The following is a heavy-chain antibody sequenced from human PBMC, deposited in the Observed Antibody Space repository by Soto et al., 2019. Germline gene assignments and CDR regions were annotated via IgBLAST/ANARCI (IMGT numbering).Heavy chain of an antibody. CDR1: GYPFTSYG. Sequence: XSVKVSCNASGYPFTSYGSSWVRRAPGQGLEWMGWISAYNGNTNYAQKLQGRVTMTTDTSTSTAYMELRSLRSDDTAVYYCASGIAARPIGFDYWGQGTLVTVSS. CDR2: ISAYNGNT. V-gene: IGHV1-18*01. J-gene: IGHJ4*02. D-gene: IGHD6-6*01. CDR3: ASGIAARPIGFDY.